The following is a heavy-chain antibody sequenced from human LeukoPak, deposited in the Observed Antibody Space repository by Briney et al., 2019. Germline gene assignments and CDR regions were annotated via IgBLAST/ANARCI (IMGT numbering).Heavy chain of an antibody. V-gene: IGHV4-39*01. D-gene: IGHD3-10*01. Sequence: SETLSLTCTVSGGSISSSSYYWGWIRQPPGKGLEWIGSIYYSGSTYYNPSLKSRVTISVDTSKNQFPLTLSSVTAADTAVYYCARHLFFNYDGSGSYYYPDNWFDPWGQGTLVTVSS. J-gene: IGHJ5*02. CDR2: IYYSGST. CDR1: GGSISSSSYY. CDR3: ARHLFFNYDGSGSYYYPDNWFDP.